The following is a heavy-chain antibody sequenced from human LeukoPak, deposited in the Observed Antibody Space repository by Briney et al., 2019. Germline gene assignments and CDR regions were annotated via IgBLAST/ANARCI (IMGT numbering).Heavy chain of an antibody. D-gene: IGHD5-18*01. V-gene: IGHV4-59*01. CDR2: VFHNGNT. J-gene: IGHJ5*02. CDR1: GGSISNYY. Sequence: SETLSLTCSVSGGSISNYYRSWVRQPPGKGLEWIGYVFHNGNTNYNPSLQSRVTISLDTSKNQFSLKLSSVTAADTAVYYCARGPPFSTAPGGWFDPWGQGTLVTVSS. CDR3: ARGPPFSTAPGGWFDP.